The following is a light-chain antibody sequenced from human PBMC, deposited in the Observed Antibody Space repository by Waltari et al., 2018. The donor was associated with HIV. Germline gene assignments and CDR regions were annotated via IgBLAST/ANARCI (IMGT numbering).Light chain of an antibody. CDR1: SSDVGGSNY. CDR3: SSYAGSNNFV. CDR2: EVT. J-gene: IGLJ1*01. V-gene: IGLV2-8*01. Sequence: SALTQPPSASGSPGQSVPISCTGPSSDVGGSNYVSWYQQHPGKAPKLMIYEVTKRPSGVPDRFSGSKSGNTASLTVSGLQAEDEADYYCSSYAGSNNFVFGTGTKVTVL.